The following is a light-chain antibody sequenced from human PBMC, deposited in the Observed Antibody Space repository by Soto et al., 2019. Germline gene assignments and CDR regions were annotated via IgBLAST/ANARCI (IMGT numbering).Light chain of an antibody. Sequence: DVVMTQTPLSSPVTLGQPASISCTSSQSLLHSDGTTYLSWLHQRPGQPPRTIIQKISNRLSGVPDRFSGSGAGTHFTLKISRVEAEDVGVYYCMQRSNWPPLTFGGGTKVDIK. CDR2: KIS. V-gene: IGKV2-24*01. CDR1: QSLLHSDGTTY. CDR3: MQRSNWPPLT. J-gene: IGKJ4*01.